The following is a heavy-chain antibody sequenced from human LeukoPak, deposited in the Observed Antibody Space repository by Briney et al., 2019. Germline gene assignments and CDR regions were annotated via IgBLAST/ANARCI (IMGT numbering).Heavy chain of an antibody. J-gene: IGHJ3*02. CDR1: GFTVSSNY. D-gene: IGHD2/OR15-2a*01. CDR2: IYSGGST. V-gene: IGHV3-66*01. CDR3: ARATYYFRPWGAFDI. Sequence: GGSLRLSCAASGFTVSSNYMSWVRQAPGKGLEWVSVIYSGGSTYYADSVKGRFTISRDNSKNTLYLQMNSLRAEDTAVYYCARATYYFRPWGAFDIWGQGTMVTVSS.